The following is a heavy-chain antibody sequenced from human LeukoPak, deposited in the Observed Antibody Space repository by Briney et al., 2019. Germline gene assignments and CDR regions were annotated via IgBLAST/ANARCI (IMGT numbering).Heavy chain of an antibody. CDR2: ISYDGSNK. V-gene: IGHV3-30*03. CDR3: ARDFCGSGGSCPNPAPDAFDI. CDR1: GFTFSSYG. D-gene: IGHD2-15*01. Sequence: GGSLRLSCAASGFTFSSYGMHWVRQAPGKGLEWVAVISYDGSNKYYADSVKGRFTISRDNSKNTLYLQMNSLRAEDTAVYYCARDFCGSGGSCPNPAPDAFDIWGQGTMVTVSS. J-gene: IGHJ3*02.